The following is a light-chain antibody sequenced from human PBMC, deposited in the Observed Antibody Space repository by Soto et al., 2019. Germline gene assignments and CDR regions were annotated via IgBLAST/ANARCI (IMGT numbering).Light chain of an antibody. Sequence: EIVLTQSPATLSLSPGERASLSCRASQSVSNSYLAWYQQNPGQAPRLLIFGASNRATGIPDRFSGSGSGKDFTLTISRLEPEDFAVYYCQQYSTSPRGFGQGTKLEIK. CDR1: QSVSNSY. CDR2: GAS. CDR3: QQYSTSPRG. J-gene: IGKJ2*03. V-gene: IGKV3-20*01.